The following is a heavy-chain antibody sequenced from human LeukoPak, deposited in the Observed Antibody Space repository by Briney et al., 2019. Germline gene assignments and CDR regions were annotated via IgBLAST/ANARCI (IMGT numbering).Heavy chain of an antibody. J-gene: IGHJ3*02. CDR3: ARAPPSSGHSYHFDI. Sequence: PGGSLRLSCAASGFTFSSYWMSWVRQAPGKGLEWVANIKQDGSEKYYVDSVKGRFTISRDNAKNSLYLQMNSLRAEDTAVYYCARAPPSSGHSYHFDIWGQGTMVTVSS. CDR2: IKQDGSEK. V-gene: IGHV3-7*01. CDR1: GFTFSSYW. D-gene: IGHD5-18*01.